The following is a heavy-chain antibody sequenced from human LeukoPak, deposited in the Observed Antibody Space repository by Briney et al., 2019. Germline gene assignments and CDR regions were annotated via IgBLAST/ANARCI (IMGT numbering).Heavy chain of an antibody. J-gene: IGHJ4*02. CDR3: ARVYYDILTGPDYFDY. CDR2: INTDGSST. Sequence: PGGSLRLSCAASGFTFSSYWMHWVRQAPGKGLVWVSRINTDGSSTSYADSVKGRFTISRDNAKNTLYLQMNSLRAEDTAVYYCARVYYDILTGPDYFDYWGQGTLVTASS. CDR1: GFTFSSYW. V-gene: IGHV3-74*01. D-gene: IGHD3-9*01.